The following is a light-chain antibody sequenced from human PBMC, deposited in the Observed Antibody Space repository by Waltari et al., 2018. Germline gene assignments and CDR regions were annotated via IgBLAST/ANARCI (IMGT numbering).Light chain of an antibody. V-gene: IGKV4-1*01. J-gene: IGKJ4*01. CDR1: QSVFWNSNKNNY. Sequence: IVMTQSPYSLAVSLGERATINCWSRQSVFWNSNKNNYLAWYQHKPGQPPKLLFYWASTREYGVPDRFSGSGSGTDFTLTINNLQAEDVAVYYCQQYYSFPLTFGGGTKVEIK. CDR2: WAS. CDR3: QQYYSFPLT.